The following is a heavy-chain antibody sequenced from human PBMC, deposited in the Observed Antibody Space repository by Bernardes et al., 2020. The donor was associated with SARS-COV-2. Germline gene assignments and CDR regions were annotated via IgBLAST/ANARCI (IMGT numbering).Heavy chain of an antibody. Sequence: SLTCTVSGGSINSHYWSWIRQPPGQVLEWIGYIYSSGSTNYNPSLKSRVTISVDTSKNQFSLKLSSVTAADTAVYYCASTSPYYYDSSGYYLNYYGMDVWGQGTTVTVSS. J-gene: IGHJ6*02. V-gene: IGHV4-59*11. CDR1: GGSINSHY. CDR2: IYSSGST. D-gene: IGHD3-22*01. CDR3: ASTSPYYYDSSGYYLNYYGMDV.